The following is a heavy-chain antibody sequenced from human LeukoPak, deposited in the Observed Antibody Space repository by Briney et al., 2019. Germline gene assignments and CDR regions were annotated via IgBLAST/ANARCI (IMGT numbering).Heavy chain of an antibody. CDR2: IYYSGST. Sequence: PSETLSLTCNVSGGSISSYYWSWIRQPPGKGLEWIGYIYYSGSTNYNPSLKSRVTISVDTSKNQFSLKLSSVTAADTAVYYCARDGGSYLFDYWGQGTLVTVSS. D-gene: IGHD1-26*01. CDR3: ARDGGSYLFDY. CDR1: GGSISSYY. J-gene: IGHJ4*02. V-gene: IGHV4-59*01.